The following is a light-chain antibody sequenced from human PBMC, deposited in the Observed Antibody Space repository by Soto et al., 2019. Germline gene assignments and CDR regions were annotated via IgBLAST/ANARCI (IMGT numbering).Light chain of an antibody. CDR3: QQYNNSPVT. CDR1: QSVSSN. CDR2: GAS. Sequence: EIVMTQSPATLSVSPGERATLSCRACQSVSSNLAWYQQKPGQAPRLLIYGASTRATGLPARFSGSGSGTEFTLTISSLKSEDFAVYYCQQYNNSPVTFGGGTKVEIK. V-gene: IGKV3-15*01. J-gene: IGKJ4*01.